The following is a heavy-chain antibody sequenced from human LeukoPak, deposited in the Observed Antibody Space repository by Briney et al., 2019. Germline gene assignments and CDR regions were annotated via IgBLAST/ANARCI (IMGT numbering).Heavy chain of an antibody. CDR3: ARMGSGYRAYFDY. J-gene: IGHJ4*02. CDR2: IIPIFGTA. V-gene: IGHV1-69*13. D-gene: IGHD3-22*01. Sequence: SVKVSCKASGGTFSSYAISWVRQAPGQGLEWMGGIIPIFGTANYAQKFQGRATITADESTSTAYMELSSLRYEDTAVYYCARMGSGYRAYFDYWGQGTLVTVSS. CDR1: GGTFSSYA.